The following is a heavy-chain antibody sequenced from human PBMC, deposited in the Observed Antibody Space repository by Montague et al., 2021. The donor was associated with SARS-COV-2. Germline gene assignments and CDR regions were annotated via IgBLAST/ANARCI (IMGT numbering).Heavy chain of an antibody. V-gene: IGHV4-31*03. D-gene: IGHD3-16*01. CDR2: TYDDRPI. CDR3: AAYIIGAGGRGS. Sequence: TVSLTSSVSGASIRGAYHWSWIRQDPGKDLEWIGHTYDDRPIXYNPSLRGRASISLDTSENRFSLTLTSVTAADTALYYCAAYIIGAGGRGSWGQGALVTVSS. J-gene: IGHJ1*01. CDR1: GASIRGAYH.